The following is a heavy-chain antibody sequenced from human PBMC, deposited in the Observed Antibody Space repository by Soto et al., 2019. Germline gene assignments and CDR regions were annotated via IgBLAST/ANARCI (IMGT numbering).Heavy chain of an antibody. D-gene: IGHD3-16*01. Sequence: PGGSLRLSCAASGFYVMPCVRQAPGKGLAGVAVISYDGSNKYYADSVKGRFTISRDNSKNTLYLQMNSLRAEDTAVYYCAKVRERGNTVMSYFDYWGQGTLVTVSS. CDR3: AKVRERGNTVMSYFDY. V-gene: IGHV3-30*18. CDR1: GFYV. CDR2: ISYDGSNK. J-gene: IGHJ4*02.